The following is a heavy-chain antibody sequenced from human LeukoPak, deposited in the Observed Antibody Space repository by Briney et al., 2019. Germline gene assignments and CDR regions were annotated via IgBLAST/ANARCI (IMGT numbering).Heavy chain of an antibody. V-gene: IGHV4-59*08. D-gene: IGHD6-13*01. CDR1: AVSISTYY. CDR3: AKHGGSWTFDY. Sequence: SETLSLTCTVAAVSISTYYWSWIRQPPGKGVEWIGYVYDSGSATYNPSLKSRVTISADTSKNQFSLKLSSVTAADTAVYYCAKHGGSWTFDYWGQGTLVTVSS. J-gene: IGHJ4*02. CDR2: VYDSGSA.